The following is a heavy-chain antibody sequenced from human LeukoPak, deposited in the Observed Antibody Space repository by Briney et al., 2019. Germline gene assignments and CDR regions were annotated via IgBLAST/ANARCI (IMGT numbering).Heavy chain of an antibody. CDR2: INAGNGNT. D-gene: IGHD3-22*01. J-gene: IGHJ4*02. Sequence: ASVTVSCKASGYTFTSYAMHWVRQAPGHRLEWMGWINAGNGNTKYSQKFQGRVTIARDTSASTAYMELSSLRSEDTAVYYCARVKSRQWLSPGGYWGQGTLVTVSS. V-gene: IGHV1-3*01. CDR1: GYTFTSYA. CDR3: ARVKSRQWLSPGGY.